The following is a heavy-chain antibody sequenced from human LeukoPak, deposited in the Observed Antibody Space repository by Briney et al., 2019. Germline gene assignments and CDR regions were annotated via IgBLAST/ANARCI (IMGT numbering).Heavy chain of an antibody. CDR1: GXSFTSYW. Sequence: GESLKISCKGSGXSFTSYWIGWVRQMPGKGLEWMGIIYPGASDITYSPSFQGQVTISADKAISTAYLQWSSLKASDTAMYYCARRESNWLDSWGQGTLVTVSS. CDR2: IYPGASDI. V-gene: IGHV5-51*01. J-gene: IGHJ5*01. CDR3: ARRESNWLDS.